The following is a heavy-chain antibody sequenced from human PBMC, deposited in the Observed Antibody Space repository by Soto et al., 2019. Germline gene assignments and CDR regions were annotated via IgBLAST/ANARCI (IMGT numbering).Heavy chain of an antibody. CDR1: VGSISSRSYY. CDR3: ASHLWGFVVVPAASFDY. J-gene: IGHJ4*02. V-gene: IGHV4-39*01. CDR2: IYYSGRT. Sequence: QLQLQESGPGLVKPSQTLSLTCTVSVGSISSRSYYWGWIRQPPGKGLEWLGSIYYSGRTYYNPSLKSRVPLSVDTSNHQFSLKLSSVTAADTAVYYCASHLWGFVVVPAASFDYWGPGNLVTVSS. D-gene: IGHD2-2*01.